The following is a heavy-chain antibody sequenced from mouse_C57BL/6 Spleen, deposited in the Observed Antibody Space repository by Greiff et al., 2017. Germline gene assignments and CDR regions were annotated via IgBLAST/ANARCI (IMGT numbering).Heavy chain of an antibody. J-gene: IGHJ2*01. D-gene: IGHD1-1*01. CDR3: AREQYYYGSSYFDY. CDR1: GFTFSSYA. V-gene: IGHV5-4*01. Sequence: EVQLVESGGGLVKPGGSLKLSCAASGFTFSSYAMSWVRQTPEKRLEWVATISAGGSYTYYPDNVKGRFTISRDNAKNNLYLQMSHLKSEDTAMYYCAREQYYYGSSYFDYWGQGTTLTVSS. CDR2: ISAGGSYT.